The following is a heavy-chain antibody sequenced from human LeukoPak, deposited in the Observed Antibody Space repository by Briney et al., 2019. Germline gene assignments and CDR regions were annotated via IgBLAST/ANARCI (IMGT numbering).Heavy chain of an antibody. CDR3: ARAPRYCGGGSCYHFNY. CDR2: ISAYNGNT. D-gene: IGHD2-15*01. Sequence: ASVKVSCKASGYTFTSYGISWVRRAPGQGLEWMGWISAYNGNTNYAQKLQGRVTMTTDTSTSTAYMELRSLRSDDTAVYYCARAPRYCGGGSCYHFNYWGQGTLVTVSS. J-gene: IGHJ4*02. CDR1: GYTFTSYG. V-gene: IGHV1-18*01.